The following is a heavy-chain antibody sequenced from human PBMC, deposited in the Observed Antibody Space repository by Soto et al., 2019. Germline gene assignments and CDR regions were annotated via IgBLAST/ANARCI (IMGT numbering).Heavy chain of an antibody. Sequence: QITLKESGPTLVRPTQTLTLTCTFSGFSLTTNGVGVGWIRQPPGKALEWLALVYWDDDKRYNPSLKSRLTITKDTTKHHMVITMTHMKPVDAAIYYCAHRRTTIYPSYSYGGMDLWGHGTTVTVSS. CDR2: VYWDDDK. V-gene: IGHV2-5*02. J-gene: IGHJ6*02. D-gene: IGHD4-4*01. CDR1: GFSLTTNGVG. CDR3: AHRRTTIYPSYSYGGMDL.